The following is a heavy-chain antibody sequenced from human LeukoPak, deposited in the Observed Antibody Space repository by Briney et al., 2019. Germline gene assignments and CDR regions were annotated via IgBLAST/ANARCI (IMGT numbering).Heavy chain of an antibody. CDR2: ISSSSSTI. D-gene: IGHD2-15*01. J-gene: IGHJ4*02. Sequence: GGSLRLSCAASGFTFSSYSMNWVRQAPGKGLEWVSYISSSSSTIYYADSVKGRFTISRDNSKNTLYLQMNSLRAEDTAVYYCARESKYCSGGSCYYDYWGQGTLVTVSS. V-gene: IGHV3-48*01. CDR1: GFTFSSYS. CDR3: ARESKYCSGGSCYYDY.